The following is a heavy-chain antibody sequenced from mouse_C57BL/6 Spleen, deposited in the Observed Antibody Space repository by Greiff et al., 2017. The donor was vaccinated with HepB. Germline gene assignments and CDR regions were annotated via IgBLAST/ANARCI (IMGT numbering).Heavy chain of an antibody. CDR2: INPSSGYT. CDR3: ARPLYDGYSWFAY. Sequence: VQLQQSGAELARPGASVKMSCKASGYTFTSYTMHWVKQRPGQGLEWIGYINPSSGYTKYNQKFKDKATLPADKSSSTAYMQLSSLTYADSAVYYCARPLYDGYSWFAYWGQGTLVTVSA. CDR1: GYTFTSYT. V-gene: IGHV1-4*01. D-gene: IGHD2-3*01. J-gene: IGHJ3*01.